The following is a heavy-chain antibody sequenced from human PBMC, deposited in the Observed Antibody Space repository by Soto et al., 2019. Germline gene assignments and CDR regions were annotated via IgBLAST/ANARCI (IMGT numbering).Heavy chain of an antibody. V-gene: IGHV1-2*04. CDR1: GDTFTDYY. J-gene: IGHJ6*03. CDR2: INPNSGVT. Sequence: QVQLVQYGAELQKPGASVTVSCTSSGDTFTDYYIHWVRQAPGQGLEWMGWINPNSGVTKYAQTFQGWVSMTRDTSLRTVYMQLSRLRSDDTAVYYCARESGSAAATFDYYYFDMDVWGTGNTVTVSS. CDR3: ARESGSAAATFDYYYFDMDV. D-gene: IGHD1-26*01.